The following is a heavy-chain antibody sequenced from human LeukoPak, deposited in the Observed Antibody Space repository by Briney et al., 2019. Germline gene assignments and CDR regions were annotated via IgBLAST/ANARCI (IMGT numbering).Heavy chain of an antibody. V-gene: IGHV1-18*01. Sequence: ASVKVSFKASGYTFTSYGISWVRQAPGQGLEWMGWISAYNGNTNYAQKLQGRVTMTTDTSTSTAYMELRSLRSDDTAVYYCAREENCSGGSCYFDYWGQGTLVTVSS. CDR3: AREENCSGGSCYFDY. D-gene: IGHD2-15*01. J-gene: IGHJ4*02. CDR2: ISAYNGNT. CDR1: GYTFTSYG.